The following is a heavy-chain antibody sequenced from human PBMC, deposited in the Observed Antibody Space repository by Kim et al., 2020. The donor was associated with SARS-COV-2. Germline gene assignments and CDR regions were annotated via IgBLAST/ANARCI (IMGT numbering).Heavy chain of an antibody. CDR2: IYYSGST. D-gene: IGHD6-13*01. CDR3: ARFLPSSSWYYFDY. V-gene: IGHV4-59*01. Sequence: SETLSLTCTVSGGSISSYYWSWIRQPPGKGLEWIGYIYYSGSTNYNPSLKSRVTISVDTSKNQFSLKLSSVTAADTAVYYCARFLPSSSWYYFDYWGQGTLVTVSS. CDR1: GGSISSYY. J-gene: IGHJ4*02.